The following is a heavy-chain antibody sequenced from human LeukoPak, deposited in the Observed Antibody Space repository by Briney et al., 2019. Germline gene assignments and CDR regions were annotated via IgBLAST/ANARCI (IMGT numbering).Heavy chain of an antibody. Sequence: GRSLRLSCGGSGFTFSPYWFHWVRQAPGKGLVWVSRINPDGTRTDYGDSVRGRFTLSRDNAKNSLYLQMNNLRVEDTAVYYCARERVTTTSFDYWGQGVLVTVSS. V-gene: IGHV3-74*01. CDR1: GFTFSPYW. CDR3: ARERVTTTSFDY. CDR2: INPDGTRT. D-gene: IGHD2/OR15-2a*01. J-gene: IGHJ4*02.